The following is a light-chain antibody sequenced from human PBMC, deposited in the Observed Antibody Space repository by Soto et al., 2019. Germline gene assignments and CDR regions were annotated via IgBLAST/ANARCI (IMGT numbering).Light chain of an antibody. V-gene: IGKV1-39*01. Sequence: DIQLTQSPSSLSASVGDRVSITCRASQSISRYLNWYQQKPGKAPNLLIYATSSLQSGVPSRFSGSGSGTDFTLTISSLQPEDFATYYCQQYYSFPLTFGGGTKVDIK. CDR2: ATS. CDR1: QSISRY. CDR3: QQYYSFPLT. J-gene: IGKJ4*01.